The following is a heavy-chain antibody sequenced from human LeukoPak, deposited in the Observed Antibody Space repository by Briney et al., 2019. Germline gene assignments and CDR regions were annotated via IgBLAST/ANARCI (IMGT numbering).Heavy chain of an antibody. CDR3: ARATRCSSTSCYTRQWLGLTRTKNAMDV. CDR1: GYTFTSYD. J-gene: IGHJ6*03. CDR2: MNPNSGNT. D-gene: IGHD2-2*02. Sequence: ASVKVSCKASGYTFTSYDINWVRQATGQGLEWMGWMNPNSGNTGYAQKFQGRVTMTRNTSISTAYMELSSLGSEDTAVYYCARATRCSSTSCYTRQWLGLTRTKNAMDVWGKGTTVTVSS. V-gene: IGHV1-8*01.